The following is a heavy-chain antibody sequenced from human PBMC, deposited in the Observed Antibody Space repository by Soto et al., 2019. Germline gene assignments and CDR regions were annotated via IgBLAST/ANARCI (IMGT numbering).Heavy chain of an antibody. CDR3: AREGHYYDILTGYYY. D-gene: IGHD3-9*01. CDR2: IWYDGSNK. CDR1: GFTFSSYG. J-gene: IGHJ4*02. Sequence: PGGSLRLSCAASGFTFSSYGMHWVRQAPGKGLEWVAVIWYDGSNKYYADSVKGRFTISRDNSKNTLYLQMNSLRAEDTAVYYCAREGHYYDILTGYYYWGQGTLVTVSS. V-gene: IGHV3-33*01.